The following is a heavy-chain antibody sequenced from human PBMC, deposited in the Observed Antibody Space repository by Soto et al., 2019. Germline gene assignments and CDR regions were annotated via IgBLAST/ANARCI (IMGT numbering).Heavy chain of an antibody. D-gene: IGHD3-22*01. CDR1: GFTFSTFA. CDR2: ISYDGSNK. CDR3: ARDPAGCSGYYYLFEY. Sequence: TGGSLRLSCAASGFTFSTFAIHWVRQAPGKGLDWVAVISYDGSNKYYADSVKGRFTISRDNSKNTLYLQMNSLRAEDTAVYYCARDPAGCSGYYYLFEYWGQGTLVTVS. V-gene: IGHV3-30-3*01. J-gene: IGHJ4*02.